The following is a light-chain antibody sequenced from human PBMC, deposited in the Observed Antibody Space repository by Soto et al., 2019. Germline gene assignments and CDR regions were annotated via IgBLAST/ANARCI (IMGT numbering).Light chain of an antibody. CDR1: SSDVGGYNY. Sequence: QSVLTQPGSVSGSPGQSITISCTGTSSDVGGYNYVSWYQQHPGKAPKLMIYDVSNRPSGVSNRFSGSKSGNTASLTISGLQAEDEAAYYCSSYTSSSTHAVFGGGTQLTVL. CDR2: DVS. CDR3: SSYTSSSTHAV. J-gene: IGLJ7*01. V-gene: IGLV2-14*01.